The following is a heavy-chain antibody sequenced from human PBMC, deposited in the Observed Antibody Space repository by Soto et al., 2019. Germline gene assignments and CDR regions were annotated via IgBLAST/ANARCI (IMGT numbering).Heavy chain of an antibody. CDR3: ARDRPGYYDSSGYDNDAFDI. CDR2: IWYDGSNK. D-gene: IGHD3-22*01. J-gene: IGHJ3*02. V-gene: IGHV3-33*01. Sequence: QVQLVESGGGVVQPGRSLRLSCAASGFTFSSYGMHWVRQAPGKGLEWVAVIWYDGSNKYYADSVKGRFTISRDNSKNTLYLQMNSLRAEDTAVYYCARDRPGYYDSSGYDNDAFDIWGQGTMVTVSS. CDR1: GFTFSSYG.